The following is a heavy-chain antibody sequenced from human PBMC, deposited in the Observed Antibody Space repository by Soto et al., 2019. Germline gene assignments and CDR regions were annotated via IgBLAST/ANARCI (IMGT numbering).Heavy chain of an antibody. CDR3: ARVGSGYRALYYYYYGMDV. Sequence: SVKVSCKASGGTFSSYAISWVRQAPGQGLEWMGGIIPIFGTANYAQKFQGRVTITADESTSTAYMELSSLRSEDTAVYYCARVGSGYRALYYYYYGMDVWGQGTTVTVSS. CDR1: GGTFSSYA. V-gene: IGHV1-69*13. D-gene: IGHD3-22*01. CDR2: IIPIFGTA. J-gene: IGHJ6*02.